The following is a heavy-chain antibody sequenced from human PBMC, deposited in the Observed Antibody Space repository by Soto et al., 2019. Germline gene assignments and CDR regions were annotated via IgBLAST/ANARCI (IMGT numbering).Heavy chain of an antibody. CDR3: AKDQTYYDYVWGTLQGAFDI. CDR1: GFTFTTYA. J-gene: IGHJ3*02. V-gene: IGHV3-23*01. Sequence: GSLRLSCAASGFTFTTYAMNWVRQAPGKGMEWVSAIFGSGGSTYYADSVKGRFTISRDNSKNTLFLQMNSLRAEDTAVYYCAKDQTYYDYVWGTLQGAFDIWGQGTMVTVSS. D-gene: IGHD3-16*01. CDR2: IFGSGGST.